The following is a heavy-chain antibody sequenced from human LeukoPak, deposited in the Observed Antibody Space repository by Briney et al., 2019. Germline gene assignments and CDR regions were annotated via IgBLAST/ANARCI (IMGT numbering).Heavy chain of an antibody. V-gene: IGHV4-34*01. J-gene: IGHJ4*02. D-gene: IGHD4/OR15-4a*01. Sequence: SGGSLRLSCAASGFTFSSYAMSWVRQPPGKGLEWIGEINHSGSTNYNPSLKSRVTISVDTSKNQFSLKLSSVTAADTAVYYCARVNGSGALDYWGQGTLVTVSS. CDR3: ARVNGSGALDY. CDR2: INHSGST. CDR1: GFTFSSYA.